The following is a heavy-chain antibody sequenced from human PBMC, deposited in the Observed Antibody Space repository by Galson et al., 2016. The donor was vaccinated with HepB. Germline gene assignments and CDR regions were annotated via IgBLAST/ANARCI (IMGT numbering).Heavy chain of an antibody. V-gene: IGHV3-7*03. D-gene: IGHD3-22*01. CDR1: EFTFSSYW. Sequence: SLRLSCAASEFTFSSYWMSWVRQAPGKGLEWVANIKQDGSETYYVDSVKGRFTISRDNAENSLYLQMNSLRGEDTAVYYCAREAWYYYGSGSNDAFDIWGQGTMVTVSS. CDR3: AREAWYYYGSGSNDAFDI. J-gene: IGHJ3*02. CDR2: IKQDGSET.